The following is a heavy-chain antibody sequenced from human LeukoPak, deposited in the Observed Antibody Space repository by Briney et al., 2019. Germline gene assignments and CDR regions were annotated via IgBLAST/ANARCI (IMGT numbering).Heavy chain of an antibody. J-gene: IGHJ5*02. D-gene: IGHD6-13*01. CDR3: ARVYRSTWYYWFDP. CDR1: GGSISSYY. V-gene: IGHV4-59*01. CDR2: IYYSGST. Sequence: SETLSLTCTVSGGSISSYYWSWIRQPPGKGREGIGYIYYSGSTNYNPSLKSRVTISVDTSKNQFSLQLSSVTAADAAVYYCARVYRSTWYYWFDPWGQGTLVTVSS.